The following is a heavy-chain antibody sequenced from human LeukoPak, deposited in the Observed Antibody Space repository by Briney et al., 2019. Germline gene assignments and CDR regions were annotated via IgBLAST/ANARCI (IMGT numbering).Heavy chain of an antibody. D-gene: IGHD1-14*01. CDR1: GFTLSSYG. J-gene: IGHJ4*02. CDR2: ISYDGSKQ. Sequence: GGSLRLSCAAFGFTLSSYGMHWVRQAPGKGLEWVAVISYDGSKQYYADSVKGRFTISRDNSKNTLYLQMNSLRAEDTAVYYCAKRHPQPEYYFDYWGQGTLVTVSS. CDR3: AKRHPQPEYYFDY. V-gene: IGHV3-30*18.